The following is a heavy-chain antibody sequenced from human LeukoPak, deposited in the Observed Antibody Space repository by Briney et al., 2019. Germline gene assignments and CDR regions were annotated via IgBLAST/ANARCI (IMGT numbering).Heavy chain of an antibody. J-gene: IGHJ5*02. CDR2: IYYSGMT. D-gene: IGHD2/OR15-2a*01. CDR3: ARVESTTATSTTISTWFDP. V-gene: IGHV4-30-4*08. CDR1: GDSIYISDFY. Sequence: SETLSLTCSVSGDSIYISDFYWNWIRQLPGKGLEWIGYIYYSGMTYYNPSLQSRFTISVDTSKNEFSLKVKSVTTADTAVYYCARVESTTATSTTISTWFDPWGPGTLVTVSP.